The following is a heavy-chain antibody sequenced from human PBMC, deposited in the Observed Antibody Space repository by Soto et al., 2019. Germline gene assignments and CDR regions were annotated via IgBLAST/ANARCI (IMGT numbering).Heavy chain of an antibody. CDR1: GDSVSSNTAA. D-gene: IGHD6-19*01. CDR2: TYYRSNWRH. V-gene: IGHV6-1*01. J-gene: IGHJ4*02. Sequence: SQTRSDTCAISGDSVSSNTAAWNWIRSSPSRGLEWLGRTYYRSNWRHDYAVSVKSRITVNPDTSKNHFSLQLNSVTPDDTAVYYCARGVAGTGFDLWGQGTLVTGSS. CDR3: ARGVAGTGFDL.